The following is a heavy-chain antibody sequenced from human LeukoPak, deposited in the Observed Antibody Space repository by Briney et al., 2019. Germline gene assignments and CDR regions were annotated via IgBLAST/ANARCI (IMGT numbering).Heavy chain of an antibody. CDR1: GFTFSSHW. V-gene: IGHV3-74*01. D-gene: IGHD1-26*01. J-gene: IGHJ4*02. CDR2: IKYDASST. Sequence: GSLRLSCADSGFTFSSHWMHWVRQAPGKGLVWVSRIKYDASSTSYAGSVKGRFTISRDNAKNTLYLQMNSLRAEDTAVYYCARGATYAYYQDYWGQGTLVTVSS. CDR3: ARGATYAYYQDY.